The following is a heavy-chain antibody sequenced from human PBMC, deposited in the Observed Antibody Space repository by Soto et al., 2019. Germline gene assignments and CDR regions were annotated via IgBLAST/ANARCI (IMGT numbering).Heavy chain of an antibody. CDR1: GXTFSSYA. J-gene: IGHJ5*02. D-gene: IGHD6-19*01. V-gene: IGHV3-23*01. CDR3: AKDLVPEQWLVQSHSDP. CDR2: ISGSGGST. Sequence: PXGSLRPCCAASGXTFSSYARSWVRQAPGKGLELVSAISGSGGSTYYADSVKCRFTSSRDKSKNTLYLQMNSLRDEDTAVYYSAKDLVPEQWLVQSHSDPWGQGTLGTVSS.